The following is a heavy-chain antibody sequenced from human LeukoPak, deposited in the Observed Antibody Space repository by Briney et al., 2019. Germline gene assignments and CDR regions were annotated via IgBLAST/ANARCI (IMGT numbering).Heavy chain of an antibody. D-gene: IGHD3-10*01. CDR3: ARDVRSPMVRGVVFDY. Sequence: GASVKVSCKASGYTFTSYGISWVRQAPGQGLEWMGWISAYNDDTNYVQKFQDRVTMTTDTSTSTAYMELGSLRSDDTAMYYCARDVRSPMVRGVVFDYWGQGTLVTVSS. CDR2: ISAYNDDT. J-gene: IGHJ4*02. V-gene: IGHV1-18*01. CDR1: GYTFTSYG.